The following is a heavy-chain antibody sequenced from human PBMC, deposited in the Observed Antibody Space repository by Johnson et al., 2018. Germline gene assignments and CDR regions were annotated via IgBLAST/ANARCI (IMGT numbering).Heavy chain of an antibody. CDR3: AKAARGRIPYAFDI. Sequence: EVQLVESGGGVVQPGRSLRLSCAASGFTFSSYAMHWVRQAPGKGLEWVSSISIGGSTYYADSVKGRLTISRDNSKSTLFLQMNYLRAEDTAVYFCAKAARGRIPYAFDIWGQGTTVTVSS. CDR2: ISIGGST. J-gene: IGHJ3*02. CDR1: GFTFSSYA. V-gene: IGHV3-23*04.